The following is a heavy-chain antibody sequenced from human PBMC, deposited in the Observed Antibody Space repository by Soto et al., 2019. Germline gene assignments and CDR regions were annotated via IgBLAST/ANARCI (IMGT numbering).Heavy chain of an antibody. D-gene: IGHD3-3*01. CDR3: ARVKARVFWSGYLPGALSYYYYYGMDV. CDR1: GFTFSSYA. Sequence: PGGSLRLSCAASGFTFSSYAMHWVRQAPGKGLEWVAVISYDGSNKYYADSVKGRFTISRDNSKNTLYLQMNSLRAEDTAVYYCARVKARVFWSGYLPGALSYYYYYGMDVWGQGTTVTVSS. V-gene: IGHV3-30-3*01. CDR2: ISYDGSNK. J-gene: IGHJ6*02.